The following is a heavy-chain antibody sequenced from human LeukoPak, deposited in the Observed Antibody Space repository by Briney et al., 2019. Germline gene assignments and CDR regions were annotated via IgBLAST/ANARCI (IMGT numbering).Heavy chain of an antibody. Sequence: SETLSLTCTVSGGSISSSSSYWGWIRQPPGKGLEWIGSIYYSGSTYYNPSLKSRVTISVDTSKNQFSLKLSSVTAADTPVYYCASSDYGGNSYAFDIWGQGKMVTVSS. J-gene: IGHJ3*02. CDR3: ASSDYGGNSYAFDI. V-gene: IGHV4-39*01. CDR1: GGSISSSSSY. D-gene: IGHD4-23*01. CDR2: IYYSGST.